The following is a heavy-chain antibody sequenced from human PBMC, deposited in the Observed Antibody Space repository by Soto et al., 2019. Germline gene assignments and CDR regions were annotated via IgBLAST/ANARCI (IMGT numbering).Heavy chain of an antibody. CDR3: ARGRLVDGNVDS. D-gene: IGHD5-12*01. CDR2: MNPTTGST. Sequence: QVQLVQSGAEVKKPGASVKVACKASGYTFTSYDIKWVRQATGQGLEWMGWMNPTTGSTGFAQKFQGRVTMISNTSISAAYLELSRLTSEDTAVYYCARGRLVDGNVDSWGQGTLVNVSS. V-gene: IGHV1-8*01. J-gene: IGHJ4*02. CDR1: GYTFTSYD.